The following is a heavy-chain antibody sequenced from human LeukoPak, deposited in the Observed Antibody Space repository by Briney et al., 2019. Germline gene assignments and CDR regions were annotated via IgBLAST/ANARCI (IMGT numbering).Heavy chain of an antibody. D-gene: IGHD4-17*01. V-gene: IGHV4-34*01. J-gene: IGHJ3*02. CDR1: GGSFSGYY. CDR2: INHSGST. CDR3: ARAYYGDYVRAFDI. Sequence: SETLSLTCAVYGGSFSGYYWSWIRQPPGKGLEWIGEINHSGSTNYNPSLKSRVTISVDTSKNQFSLKLSSVTAADTAVYYCARAYYGDYVRAFDIWGQGTMVTVSS.